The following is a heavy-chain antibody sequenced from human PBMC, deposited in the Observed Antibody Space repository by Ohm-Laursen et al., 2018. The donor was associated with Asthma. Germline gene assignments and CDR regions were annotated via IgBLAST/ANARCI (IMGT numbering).Heavy chain of an antibody. Sequence: GSSVKVSCKASGGTFSSYAISWVRQAPGQGLEWMGGIIPIFGTANYAQKFQGRVTITADESTSTAYMELSSLRSEDTAVYYCARDFRSGSYPDAFDIWGQGTMVTVSS. D-gene: IGHD1-26*01. V-gene: IGHV1-69*01. CDR2: IIPIFGTA. J-gene: IGHJ3*02. CDR1: GGTFSSYA. CDR3: ARDFRSGSYPDAFDI.